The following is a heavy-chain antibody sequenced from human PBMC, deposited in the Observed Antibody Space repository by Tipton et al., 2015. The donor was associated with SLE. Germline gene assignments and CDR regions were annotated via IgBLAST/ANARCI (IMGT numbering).Heavy chain of an antibody. J-gene: IGHJ6*02. CDR1: GFTFSTYG. Sequence: SLRLSCAASGFTFSTYGMHWVRQAPGKGLEWVALIWYDGSKEYYADSVKGRFTISRDNAKNTLYLQMRSLRVEDTGIYYCARAPTISVAGTTDPFGMDVWGPGTRVTVSS. CDR2: IWYDGSKE. V-gene: IGHV3-33*01. D-gene: IGHD6-19*01. CDR3: ARAPTISVAGTTDPFGMDV.